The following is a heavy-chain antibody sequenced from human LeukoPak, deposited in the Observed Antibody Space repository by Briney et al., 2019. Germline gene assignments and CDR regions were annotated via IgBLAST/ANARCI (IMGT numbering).Heavy chain of an antibody. CDR2: IYYSGST. CDR1: GGSISSYY. J-gene: IGHJ6*02. V-gene: IGHV4-59*01. CDR3: ARAVGYSNYYYYYYGMDV. Sequence: SETLSLTCTVSGGSISSYYWSWIRQPQGKGLEWIGYIYYSGSTNYNPSLKSRVTISVDTSKNQFSLKLSSVTAADTAVYYCARAVGYSNYYYYYYGMDVWGQGTTVTVSS. D-gene: IGHD4-11*01.